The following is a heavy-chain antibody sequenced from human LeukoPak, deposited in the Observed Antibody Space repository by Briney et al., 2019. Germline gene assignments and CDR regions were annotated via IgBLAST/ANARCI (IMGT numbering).Heavy chain of an antibody. Sequence: PSLTLSLTCTVSGDSMSNYYWSWIRQPPGKGLEWIGFVYYSGSTNYNPSLKSRVTISIDTSKNQFSLKLSSVTPADTAVYYCARDRQLERRGLDYWGQGALVTVSS. J-gene: IGHJ4*02. CDR3: ARDRQLERRGLDY. CDR2: VYYSGST. CDR1: GDSMSNYY. V-gene: IGHV4-59*01. D-gene: IGHD1-1*01.